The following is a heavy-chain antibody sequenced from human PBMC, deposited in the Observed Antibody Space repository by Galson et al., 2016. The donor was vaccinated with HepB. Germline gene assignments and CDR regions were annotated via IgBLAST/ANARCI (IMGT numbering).Heavy chain of an antibody. J-gene: IGHJ4*02. Sequence: SLRLSCAASGFTFRTYSMNWVRQAPGKGLEWVSSLSVSGAYTYYADSVKGRFTISRDNVRNSLYLQMNSLRVDDTAVNYCARSLHGGGWNDPFDYWGQGTLVTVSS. CDR3: ARSLHGGGWNDPFDY. CDR2: LSVSGAYT. CDR1: GFTFRTYS. D-gene: IGHD1-1*01. V-gene: IGHV3-21*01.